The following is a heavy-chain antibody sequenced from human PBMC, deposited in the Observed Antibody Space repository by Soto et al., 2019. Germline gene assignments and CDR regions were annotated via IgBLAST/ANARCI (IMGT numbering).Heavy chain of an antibody. V-gene: IGHV3-23*01. CDR3: AKTRLTMVRGVIFPPWFDY. CDR2: ISGSGGST. CDR1: GFTFSSYA. D-gene: IGHD3-10*01. Sequence: EVQLLESGGGLVQPGGSLRLSCAASGFTFSSYAMSWVRQAPGKGLEWVSAISGSGGSTYYADSVKGRFTISRDNSKNTLYLQMNSRRAEDTAVYYCAKTRLTMVRGVIFPPWFDYWGQGTLVTVSS. J-gene: IGHJ4*02.